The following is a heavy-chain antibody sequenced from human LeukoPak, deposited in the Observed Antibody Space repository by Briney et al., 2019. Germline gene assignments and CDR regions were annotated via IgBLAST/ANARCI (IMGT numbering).Heavy chain of an antibody. CDR3: ARRHSTGYGGNWFDP. Sequence: SETLSLTCTVSGGFISSSSYYWGWIRQPPGKGLEWIGSIYYSGSTYYNPSLKSRVTISVDTSKNQFSLKLSSVTAADTAVYYCARRHSTGYGGNWFDPWGQGTLVTVSS. V-gene: IGHV4-39*01. CDR2: IYYSGST. CDR1: GGFISSSSYY. D-gene: IGHD3-9*01. J-gene: IGHJ5*02.